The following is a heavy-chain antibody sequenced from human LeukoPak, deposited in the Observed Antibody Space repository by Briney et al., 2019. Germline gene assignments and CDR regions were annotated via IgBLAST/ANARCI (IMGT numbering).Heavy chain of an antibody. CDR1: GYTFTSYG. J-gene: IGHJ4*02. CDR3: ARDLRYYDSSGYFNSDY. Sequence: ASAEVSCKASGYTFTSYGISWVRQAPGQGLEWMGWISAYNGNTNYAQKLQGRVTMTTDTSTSTAYMELRSLRSDDTAVYYCARDLRYYDSSGYFNSDYWGQGTLVTVSS. CDR2: ISAYNGNT. D-gene: IGHD3-22*01. V-gene: IGHV1-18*01.